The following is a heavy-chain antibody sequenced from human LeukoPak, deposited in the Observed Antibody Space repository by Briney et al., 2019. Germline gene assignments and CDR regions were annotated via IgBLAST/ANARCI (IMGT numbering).Heavy chain of an antibody. CDR1: GFTFDDYG. J-gene: IGHJ6*03. Sequence: SGGSLRLSCAASGFTFDDYGMSWVRQAPGKGLEWVSGINWNGGSTGYADSVKGRFTISRDNSKNTLYLQMNSLRAEDTAVYYCASSSSWYGHYYYYMDVWGKGTTVTVSS. D-gene: IGHD6-13*01. CDR2: INWNGGST. CDR3: ASSSSWYGHYYYYMDV. V-gene: IGHV3-20*04.